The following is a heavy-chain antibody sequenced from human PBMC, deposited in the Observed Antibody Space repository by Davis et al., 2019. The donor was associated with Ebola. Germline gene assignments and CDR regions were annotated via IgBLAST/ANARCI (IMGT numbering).Heavy chain of an antibody. CDR2: ISNSGTYA. D-gene: IGHD3-9*01. CDR1: GFSFSDYY. V-gene: IGHV3-11*03. CDR3: TTRLVNHFDH. Sequence: PGGSLRLSCAASGFSFSDYYMTWIRQAPGKGLDWISYISNSGTYASYADSVKGRFTISRDNSMNTLYVQMNSLRAEDTAVYYCTTRLVNHFDHWGQGTLVTVSS. J-gene: IGHJ4*02.